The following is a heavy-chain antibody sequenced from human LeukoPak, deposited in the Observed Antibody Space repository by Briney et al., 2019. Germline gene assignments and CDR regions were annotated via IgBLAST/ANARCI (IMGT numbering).Heavy chain of an antibody. CDR2: ISRSGSTK. J-gene: IGHJ6*03. CDR1: GFTFSDYN. Sequence: SGGSLRLSCAASGFTFSDYNMRWIRQAPGKGLEWVSSISRSGSTKYYADSVKGRFTISRDNAKNSLFLQMNSLRAEDTAVYYCARVVYYYYYMDVWGKGTTVTVSS. V-gene: IGHV3-11*01. CDR3: ARVVYYYYYMDV.